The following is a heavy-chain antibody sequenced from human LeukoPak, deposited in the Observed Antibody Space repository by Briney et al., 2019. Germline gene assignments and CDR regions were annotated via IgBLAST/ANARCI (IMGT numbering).Heavy chain of an antibody. CDR3: ARDLVVVPAAYFDY. CDR2: LNPRGGST. D-gene: IGHD2-2*01. V-gene: IGHV1-46*01. Sequence: ASVKVSRKASGYTLTSYFMHWVRQAPGQGLEWMGGLNPRGGSTSYAQKFQGRVTMTRDMSTSTVYMELSSLRSEDTAVYYCARDLVVVPAAYFDYWGQGTLVTVSS. J-gene: IGHJ4*02. CDR1: GYTLTSYF.